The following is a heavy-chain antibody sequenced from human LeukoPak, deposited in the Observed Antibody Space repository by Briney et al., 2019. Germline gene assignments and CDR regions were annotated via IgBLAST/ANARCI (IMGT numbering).Heavy chain of an antibody. J-gene: IGHJ5*02. CDR3: ARGNPTATPRLNRFDP. Sequence: ASVKVSCKASGYTFTGYYMHWVRQAPGQGLEWMGWINPNSGGTNYAQKFQGRVTMTRDTSISTAYMELSRLRSDDTAVYYCARGNPTATPRLNRFDPWGQGTLVTVSS. CDR2: INPNSGGT. V-gene: IGHV1-2*02. CDR1: GYTFTGYY. D-gene: IGHD2-21*02.